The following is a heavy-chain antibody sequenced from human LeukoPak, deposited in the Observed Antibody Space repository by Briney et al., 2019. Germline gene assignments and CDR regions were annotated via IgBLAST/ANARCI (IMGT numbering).Heavy chain of an antibody. CDR2: INHSGST. J-gene: IGHJ4*02. CDR3: ASSSGWYRC. V-gene: IGHV4-34*01. D-gene: IGHD6-19*01. CDR1: GGSFSGYY. Sequence: SETLSLTCAVYGGSFSGYYWSWIRQPPGKGLEWIGEINHSGSTNYNPSLKSRVTIPVDTSKNQFSLKLSSVTAADTAVYYCASSSGWYRCWGQETLVTVSS.